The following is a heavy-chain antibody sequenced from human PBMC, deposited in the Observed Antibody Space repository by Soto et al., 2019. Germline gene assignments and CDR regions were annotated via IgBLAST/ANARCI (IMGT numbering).Heavy chain of an antibody. CDR3: ARDAVTVTTAYFDS. D-gene: IGHD4-17*01. V-gene: IGHV1-2*04. J-gene: IGHJ4*02. Sequence: QVQLVQSGTEVKMSGASVKVSCKASGYTFTGYYLHWVRQVPGQGLEWMGWLNPNSGGTKLAQKFQGWVTMTRDTXXSTAYLQLSRLRSDDTAVYYCARDAVTVTTAYFDSWGQGTLVTVSS. CDR2: LNPNSGGT. CDR1: GYTFTGYY.